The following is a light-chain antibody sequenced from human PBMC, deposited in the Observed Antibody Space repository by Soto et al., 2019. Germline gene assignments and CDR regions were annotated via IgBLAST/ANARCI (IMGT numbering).Light chain of an antibody. J-gene: IGKJ1*01. CDR2: DAS. V-gene: IGKV3-11*01. CDR1: QSVSSY. Sequence: EIVLTLSPATLSLSPGERATLSFRASQSVSSYLAWYQQKPGQAPRLLIYDASNRATGIPARFSGSGSGTDFTLTISSLEPEDFAVYYCQQRSNWPWTFGQGTKVDIK. CDR3: QQRSNWPWT.